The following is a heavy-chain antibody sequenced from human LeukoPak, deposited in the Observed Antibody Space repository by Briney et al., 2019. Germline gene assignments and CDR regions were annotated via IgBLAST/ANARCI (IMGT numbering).Heavy chain of an antibody. Sequence: SETLSLTCAVSGGSISRGGYSWSWIRQPPGKGLVWIGEINHSGSTNYNPSPKSRVTISVDTSKNQFSLKLSSVTAADTAVYYCASGLVWFGSGKIDYWGQGTLVTVSS. D-gene: IGHD3-10*01. J-gene: IGHJ4*02. V-gene: IGHV4-34*01. CDR1: GGSISRGGYS. CDR2: INHSGST. CDR3: ASGLVWFGSGKIDY.